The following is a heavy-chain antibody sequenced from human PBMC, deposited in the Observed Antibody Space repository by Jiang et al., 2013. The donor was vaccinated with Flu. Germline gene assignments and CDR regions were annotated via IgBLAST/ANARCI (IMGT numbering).Heavy chain of an antibody. J-gene: IGHJ2*01. Sequence: GGGLVKPGGSLRLSCAASGFTFSDYYMSWIRQAPGKGLEWVSYISSSGSTIYYADSVKGRFTISRDNAKNSLYLQMNSLRAEDTAVYYCARDCPQSIAAAGTGWYFDLWGRGTLVTVSS. D-gene: IGHD6-13*01. CDR1: GFTFSDYY. CDR3: ARDCPQSIAAAGTGWYFDL. V-gene: IGHV3-11*01. CDR2: ISSSGSTI.